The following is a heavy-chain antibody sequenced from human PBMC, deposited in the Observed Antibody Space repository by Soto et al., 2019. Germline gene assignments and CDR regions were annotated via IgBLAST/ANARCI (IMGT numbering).Heavy chain of an antibody. J-gene: IGHJ5*02. V-gene: IGHV1-69*13. CDR3: ARDLGALLAAHSNWFDP. Sequence: GASVKVSCKASGGTFSSYAISWVRQAPGQGLEWMGGIIPIFGTANYAQKFQGRVTITADESTSTAYMELSSLRSEDTAVYYCARDLGALLAAHSNWFDPWGQGTLVTVSS. CDR2: IIPIFGTA. D-gene: IGHD6-6*01. CDR1: GGTFSSYA.